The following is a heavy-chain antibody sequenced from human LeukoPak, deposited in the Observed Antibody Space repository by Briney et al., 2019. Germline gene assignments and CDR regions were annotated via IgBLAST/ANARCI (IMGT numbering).Heavy chain of an antibody. CDR1: GYTFTDYY. Sequence: APVKVSCKASGYTFTDYYIHWVRQAPGQGLEWMGWINPNTGGTSYAQNFQGRVTMTRDTSISTAYMELSSLRSDDTAIFYCVRPARSGSYPYFFDFWGQGTLVTVSS. CDR2: INPNTGGT. CDR3: VRPARSGSYPYFFDF. V-gene: IGHV1-2*02. D-gene: IGHD1-26*01. J-gene: IGHJ4*02.